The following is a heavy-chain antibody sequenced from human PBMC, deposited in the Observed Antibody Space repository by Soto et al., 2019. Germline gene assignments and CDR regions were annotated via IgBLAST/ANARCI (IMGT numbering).Heavy chain of an antibody. D-gene: IGHD1-7*01. J-gene: IGHJ5*02. V-gene: IGHV5-51*01. CDR3: ASLKTGPTDGVDNWFDP. CDR1: GYSFTSYW. CDR2: IYPGDSDT. Sequence: GESLKISCKGSGYSFTSYWIGWVRQMPGKGLEWMGIIYPGDSDTRYSPSFQGQVTISADKSISTAYLQWSSLKASDTAMYYCASLKTGPTDGVDNWFDPWGQGTLVTVSS.